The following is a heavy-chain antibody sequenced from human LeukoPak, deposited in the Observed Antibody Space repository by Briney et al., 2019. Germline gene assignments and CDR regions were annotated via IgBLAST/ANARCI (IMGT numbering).Heavy chain of an antibody. J-gene: IGHJ4*02. Sequence: ASVKVSGKASGYTFTGYYMHWVRQAPGQGLEWMGWVNPNSGGTNYAQKFQGRVTMTRDTSISTVYMELSRLRSDDTAMYYCARGVDSGSYYVYWGQGSLVTVSS. V-gene: IGHV1-2*02. CDR3: ARGVDSGSYYVY. CDR1: GYTFTGYY. D-gene: IGHD1-26*01. CDR2: VNPNSGGT.